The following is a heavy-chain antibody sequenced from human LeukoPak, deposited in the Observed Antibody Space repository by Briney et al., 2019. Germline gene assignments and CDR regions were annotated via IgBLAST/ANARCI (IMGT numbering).Heavy chain of an antibody. V-gene: IGHV3-9*03. J-gene: IGHJ4*02. CDR1: GFTFDDYA. Sequence: PGGSLRLSCAASGFTFDDYAMHWVRQAPGKGLEWVSGISWNSGSIGYADSVKGRFTISRDNAKNSLYLQMNSLRAEDMALYYCAKDRMRGIYYGSGRGFDYWGQGTLVAVSS. CDR2: ISWNSGSI. D-gene: IGHD3-10*01. CDR3: AKDRMRGIYYGSGRGFDY.